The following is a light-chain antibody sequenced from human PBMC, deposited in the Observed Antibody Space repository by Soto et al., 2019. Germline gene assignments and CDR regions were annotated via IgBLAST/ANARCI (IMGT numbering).Light chain of an antibody. Sequence: EIVLTQSPGTLSLSPGERATLSCRASQSVSSSYLDWYQQKPGQAPRLLIYGTSSRATAIPDRFSGSGSGTDFTLTISRLEPEDFAVYYCQQYGRTFGQGTKVEIK. CDR1: QSVSSSY. CDR2: GTS. J-gene: IGKJ1*01. CDR3: QQYGRT. V-gene: IGKV3-20*01.